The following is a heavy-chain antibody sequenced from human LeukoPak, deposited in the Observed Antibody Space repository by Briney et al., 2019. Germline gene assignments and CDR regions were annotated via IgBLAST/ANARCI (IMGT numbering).Heavy chain of an antibody. J-gene: IGHJ4*02. V-gene: IGHV1-2*02. CDR3: ARDGGRIQLWSNFDY. CDR2: INPNSGGT. CDR1: GYTFTGYY. Sequence: ASVKVSCKASGYTFTGYYMHWVRQAPGQGLEWMGWINPNSGGTNYAQKFQGRVTMTRDTSISTAYMELSRLGSDDTAVYYCARDGGRIQLWSNFDYWGQGTLATVSS. D-gene: IGHD5-18*01.